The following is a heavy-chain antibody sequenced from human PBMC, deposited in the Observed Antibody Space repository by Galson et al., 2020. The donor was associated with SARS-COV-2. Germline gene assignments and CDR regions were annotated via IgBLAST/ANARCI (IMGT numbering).Heavy chain of an antibody. J-gene: IGHJ4*02. D-gene: IGHD3-16*02. CDR2: ISAYNGNT. CDR3: ARARGYVYVWGSYRYYYGSSGYYYLDY. Sequence: ASVTVSCKASGYTFTSYGISWVRQAPGHGLEWLGWISAYNGNTNYAQKLQGRVTMTTDTSTSTAYMELRSLRSDDTAVYYCARARGYVYVWGSYRYYYGSSGYYYLDYWGQGTLVTVSS. CDR1: GYTFTSYG. V-gene: IGHV1-18*01.